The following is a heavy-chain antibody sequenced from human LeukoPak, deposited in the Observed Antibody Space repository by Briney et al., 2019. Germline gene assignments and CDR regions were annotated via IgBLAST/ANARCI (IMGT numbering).Heavy chain of an antibody. CDR1: GFIVSSNY. CDR3: ARSLLTGTTPYYYYYMDV. V-gene: IGHV3-66*02. J-gene: IGHJ6*03. Sequence: GGSLRLSCAASGFIVSSNYMYWVRQAPGKGLEWVSDIYGGGTTNYADSVKGRVTISRDNSKNTLYLQMNSLRAEDTAVYYCARSLLTGTTPYYYYYMDVWGKGTTVTVSS. CDR2: IYGGGTT. D-gene: IGHD1-7*01.